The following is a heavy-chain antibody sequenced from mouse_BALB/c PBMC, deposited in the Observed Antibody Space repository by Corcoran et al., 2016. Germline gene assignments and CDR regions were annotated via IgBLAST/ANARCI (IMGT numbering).Heavy chain of an antibody. CDR3: ARPSLVEDAMDY. CDR1: GYTFTDYN. CDR2: INPNNGGT. V-gene: IGHV1-18*01. J-gene: IGHJ4*01. Sequence: EVLLQQSGPELVKPGASVKIPCKASGYTFTDYNMDWVKQSHGKSLEWIGDINPNNGGTIYNQKFKGKATLTVDKSSSTAYMELRSLTSEDTAVYYCARPSLVEDAMDYWGQGTSVTVSS. D-gene: IGHD2-10*02.